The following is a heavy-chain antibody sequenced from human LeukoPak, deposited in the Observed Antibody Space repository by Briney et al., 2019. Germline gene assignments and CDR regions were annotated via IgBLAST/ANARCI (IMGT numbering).Heavy chain of an antibody. Sequence: PRASVKVSCKASGYTFTSYDINWVRQATGQGLEWMGWMNPNSGNTGYAQKFQGRVTMTRNTSISTAYMELSSLRSEDTAVYYCARGRGAVAGTGEDYWGQGTLVTVSS. D-gene: IGHD6-19*01. CDR1: GYTFTSYD. CDR3: ARGRGAVAGTGEDY. CDR2: MNPNSGNT. V-gene: IGHV1-8*01. J-gene: IGHJ4*02.